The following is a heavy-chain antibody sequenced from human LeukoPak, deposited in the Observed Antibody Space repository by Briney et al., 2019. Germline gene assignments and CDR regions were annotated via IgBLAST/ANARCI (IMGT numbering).Heavy chain of an antibody. CDR1: GGSISSSSHY. D-gene: IGHD1-1*01. Sequence: SETLSLTCTVPGGSISSSSHYCGWVRQPPGKGLEWIGSINYSGNTYYTSSLKSRVTISVDPSKDQFSLKLSSVTAADTAVYYCARISITTTGNIFDYWGQGTLVTVSS. CDR2: INYSGNT. CDR3: ARISITTTGNIFDY. J-gene: IGHJ4*02. V-gene: IGHV4-39*07.